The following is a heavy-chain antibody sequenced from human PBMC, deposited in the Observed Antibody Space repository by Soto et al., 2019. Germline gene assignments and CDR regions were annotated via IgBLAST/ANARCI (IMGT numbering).Heavy chain of an antibody. D-gene: IGHD3-10*01. V-gene: IGHV3-74*01. CDR2: INSDGSST. CDR1: GFTFSSYW. J-gene: IGHJ6*02. Sequence: GGSLRLSCAASGFTFSSYWMHWVRQAPGKGLVWVSRINSDGSSTSYADSVKGRFTISRDNAKNTLYLQMNSLRAEDTAVYYCARSWLVRGVMFRASVSRYYGMDVWGQGTTVTVSS. CDR3: ARSWLVRGVMFRASVSRYYGMDV.